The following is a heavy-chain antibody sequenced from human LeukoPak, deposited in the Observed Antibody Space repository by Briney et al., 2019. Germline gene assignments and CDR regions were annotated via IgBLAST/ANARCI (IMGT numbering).Heavy chain of an antibody. CDR2: ISSNGGST. Sequence: GGSLRLSCAASGFTFSSYWMSWVRQAPGKGLEYVSAISSNGGSTYYANSVKGRFTISRDNSKNTLYLQMGSLRAEDMAVYYCARGQSYLDWSDFDYWGQGTLVTVSS. CDR3: ARGQSYLDWSDFDY. V-gene: IGHV3-64*01. CDR1: GFTFSSYW. D-gene: IGHD1-26*01. J-gene: IGHJ4*02.